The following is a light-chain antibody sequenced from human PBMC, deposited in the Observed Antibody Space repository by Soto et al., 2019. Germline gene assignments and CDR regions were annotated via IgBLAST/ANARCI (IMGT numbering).Light chain of an antibody. CDR3: QQYNNWPPLT. CDR2: GAS. V-gene: IGKV3D-15*01. CDR1: QSVSSN. Sequence: EIVMTQSPATLSVSPGERVTLSCRASQSVSSNLAWYQQKPGQAPRLLIYGASTRGTSIPASFSGSGSGTDFTLPIISLQSADFAVYYCQQYNNWPPLTFGGGTKVEIK. J-gene: IGKJ4*01.